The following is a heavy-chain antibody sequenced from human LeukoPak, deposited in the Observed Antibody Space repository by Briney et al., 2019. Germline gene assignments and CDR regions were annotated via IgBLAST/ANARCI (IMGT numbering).Heavy chain of an antibody. D-gene: IGHD4-17*01. Sequence: GASLTLSCAASGFTFSSYAMSWVRQPPRQGLDRVSAISGSGGSTYYADSAKGRFTISRDNSKNTLYLQMNSLRAEDTAVYYCAKGTDYGDYPDYWGQGTLVTVSS. CDR1: GFTFSSYA. V-gene: IGHV3-23*01. CDR3: AKGTDYGDYPDY. CDR2: ISGSGGST. J-gene: IGHJ4*02.